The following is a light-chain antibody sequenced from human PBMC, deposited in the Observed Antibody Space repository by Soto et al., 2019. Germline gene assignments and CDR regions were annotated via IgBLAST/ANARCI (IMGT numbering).Light chain of an antibody. CDR1: QDITLY. V-gene: IGKV1-33*01. CDR3: QQYDSRPNT. J-gene: IGKJ2*01. Sequence: DIQMTQSPSSLSASVGDRVTITCQASQDITLYLNWYQHKAGKAPNLLIHDVSTLETGVPARFSGRGSGTIFTRTIVNLPPDDVATYDCQQYDSRPNTFGQGTKVEIK. CDR2: DVS.